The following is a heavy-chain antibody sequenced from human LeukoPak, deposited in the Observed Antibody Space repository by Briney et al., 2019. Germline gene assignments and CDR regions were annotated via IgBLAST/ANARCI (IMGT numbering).Heavy chain of an antibody. CDR2: ISYDGSNK. CDR1: GFTFSSYA. J-gene: IGHJ4*02. Sequence: GRPLRLSCAASGFTFSSYAMHWVRQAPGKGLEWVAVISYDGSNKYYADPVKGRFTISRDNSKNTLYLQMNSLRAEDTAVYYCHSRMGATWGYFDYWGQGTLVTVSS. V-gene: IGHV3-30*04. CDR3: HSRMGATWGYFDY. D-gene: IGHD1-26*01.